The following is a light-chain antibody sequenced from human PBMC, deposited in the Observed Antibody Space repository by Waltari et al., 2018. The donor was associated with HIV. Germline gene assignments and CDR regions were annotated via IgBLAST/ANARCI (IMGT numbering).Light chain of an antibody. V-gene: IGLV3-10*01. CDR3: YSTDSSDWV. J-gene: IGLJ3*02. Sequence: SYALTQPPSVSVSPGQTARITCSGDALPKQYGYWYQQKPGQAPVLVIYKDSERPSGIPERFSGSSSGTMATLTISGAQVEDEADYYCYSTDSSDWVFGGGTKLTVL. CDR2: KDS. CDR1: ALPKQY.